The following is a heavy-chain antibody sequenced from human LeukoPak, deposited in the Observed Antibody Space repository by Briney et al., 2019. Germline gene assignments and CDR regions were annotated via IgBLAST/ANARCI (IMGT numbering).Heavy chain of an antibody. Sequence: PGGPLRLSCAASGFTFSSYSMNWVRQAPGKGLEWVSYISGSSSTIYYADSVKGRFTISRDNAKNSLYLQMNSLRAEDTAVYYCASYGSFFWGQGTLVTVSS. CDR2: ISGSSSTI. D-gene: IGHD3-10*01. CDR3: ASYGSFF. J-gene: IGHJ4*02. CDR1: GFTFSSYS. V-gene: IGHV3-48*01.